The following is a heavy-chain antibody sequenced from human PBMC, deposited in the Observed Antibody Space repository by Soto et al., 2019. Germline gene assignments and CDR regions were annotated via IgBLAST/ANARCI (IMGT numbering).Heavy chain of an antibody. J-gene: IGHJ3*02. Sequence: PGGSLRLSCAASGFTFSSYWMSWVRQAPGKGLEWVANIKQDGSEKYYVGSVKGRFTISRDNAKNSLYLQMNSLRAEDTAVYYCARGSPAKTANWNYVEDAFDIWGQGTMVTVSS. CDR2: IKQDGSEK. CDR1: GFTFSSYW. V-gene: IGHV3-7*01. D-gene: IGHD1-7*01. CDR3: ARGSPAKTANWNYVEDAFDI.